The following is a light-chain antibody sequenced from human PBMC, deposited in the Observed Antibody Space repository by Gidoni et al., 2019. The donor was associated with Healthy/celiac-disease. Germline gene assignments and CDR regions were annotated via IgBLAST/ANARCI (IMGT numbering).Light chain of an antibody. J-gene: IGKJ4*01. V-gene: IGKV1-13*02. Sequence: AIQLTQSPSSLSASVGDRVTITFRASQVISSALAWYQQTPGKATKLLIYDASIVESGFPSRFSGSVSGTDFTLTIRILQPEDFATYYCQQFNSYSLTFGGGTKLEIK. CDR1: QVISSA. CDR3: QQFNSYSLT. CDR2: DAS.